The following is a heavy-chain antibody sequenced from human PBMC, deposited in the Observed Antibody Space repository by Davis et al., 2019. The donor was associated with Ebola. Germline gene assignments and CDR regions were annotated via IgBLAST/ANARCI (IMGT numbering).Heavy chain of an antibody. CDR2: TYYRSKWYT. V-gene: IGHV6-1*01. CDR1: VDSLSSRSAA. CDR3: ARDLNWFDS. J-gene: IGHJ5*01. Sequence: SQTLSLTCAISVDSLSSRSAAWNWIRQSPSRGLEWLGKTYYRSKWYTDYALSVRSRIVINPDTSKNQFSLQLNSVTPDDTAVYYCARDLNWFDSWGQGTLVTVAS.